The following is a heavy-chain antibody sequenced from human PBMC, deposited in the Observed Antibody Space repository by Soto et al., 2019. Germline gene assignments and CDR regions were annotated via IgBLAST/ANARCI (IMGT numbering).Heavy chain of an antibody. Sequence: QINLIESGPTLVKPTQTLTLTCTFSGFSLSTSGASVGWVRQPPGRALEWLALLFWDGDKRYNASLGNRLTITKDTSMNQVVLTFTNVDPADTATYYCAHRANMTIFGLIIDSGIWVDPWGQGTRGIVSS. CDR1: GFSLSTSGAS. CDR3: AHRANMTIFGLIIDSGIWVDP. D-gene: IGHD3-3*01. V-gene: IGHV2-5*02. J-gene: IGHJ5*02. CDR2: LFWDGDK.